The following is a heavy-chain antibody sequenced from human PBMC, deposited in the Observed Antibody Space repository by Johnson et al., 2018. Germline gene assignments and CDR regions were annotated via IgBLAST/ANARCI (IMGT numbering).Heavy chain of an antibody. CDR1: GGSISSYY. CDR3: ARRRETDAFDI. Sequence: QEQLQESGPGLVKPTETMSLTCTVSGGSISSYYWSWIRQPPGKGLEWIGYIYYSGSTNYNPSLKSRVTISVDTSKNQFSLKLSPVTAADTAGYYCARRRETDAFDIWGQGTMVTVSS. CDR2: IYYSGST. J-gene: IGHJ3*02. V-gene: IGHV4-59*01. D-gene: IGHD1-26*01.